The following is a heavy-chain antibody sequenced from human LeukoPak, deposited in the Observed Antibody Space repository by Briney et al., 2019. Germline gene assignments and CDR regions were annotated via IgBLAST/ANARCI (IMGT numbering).Heavy chain of an antibody. J-gene: IGHJ4*02. CDR1: GFTFSHFW. CDR3: AREDGYCSGGNCYSYYDS. CDR2: IKKTGSET. D-gene: IGHD2-15*01. V-gene: IGHV3-7*01. Sequence: GGSLRLSCAASGFTFSHFWMSWVRRAPGKGLEWVAYIKKTGSETYYVDSVKGRFTITRDNTRNSLFLQMYSLRAEDTAVYFCAREDGYCSGGNCYSYYDSWGQGTLVTVSS.